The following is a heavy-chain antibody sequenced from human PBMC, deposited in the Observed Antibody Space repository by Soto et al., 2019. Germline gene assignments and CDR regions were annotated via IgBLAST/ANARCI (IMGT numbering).Heavy chain of an antibody. CDR1: GYTLTELS. CDR3: ATDYCSSTSGDGSGGAFDI. D-gene: IGHD2-2*01. Sequence: GASVKVSCKVSGYTLTELSMHWVRQAPGKGLEWMGGFDPEDGETIYAQKFQGRVTITEDTSTDTAYMELSSLRSEDTAVYYCATDYCSSTSGDGSGGAFDIWGQGKMVTFSS. V-gene: IGHV1-24*01. CDR2: FDPEDGET. J-gene: IGHJ3*02.